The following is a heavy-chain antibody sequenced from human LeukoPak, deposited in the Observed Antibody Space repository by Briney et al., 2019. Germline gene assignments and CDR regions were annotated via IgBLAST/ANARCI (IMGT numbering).Heavy chain of an antibody. CDR2: MNPNSGNT. D-gene: IGHD1-20*01. Sequence: GASVKVSCKASGYTFTSYGISWVRQATGQGLEWMGWMNPNSGNTGYAQKFQGRVTITRNTSISTAYMELSSLRSEDTAVYYCARGRSLYNWPIDYWGQGTLVTVSS. J-gene: IGHJ4*02. CDR3: ARGRSLYNWPIDY. CDR1: GYTFTSYG. V-gene: IGHV1-8*03.